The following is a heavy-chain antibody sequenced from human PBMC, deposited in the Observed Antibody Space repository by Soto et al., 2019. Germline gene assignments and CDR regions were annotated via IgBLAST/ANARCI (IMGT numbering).Heavy chain of an antibody. CDR2: INPNSGGT. J-gene: IGHJ6*02. CDR1: GYTFTSYG. CDR3: AAVSGGYYFGLDYYGMDV. D-gene: IGHD3-3*01. Sequence: GASVKVSCKASGYTFTSYGISWVRQAPGQGLEWMGWINPNSGGTNYAQKFQGRVTMTRDTSISTAYMELSRLRSDDTAVYYCAAVSGGYYFGLDYYGMDVWGQGTTVTVSS. V-gene: IGHV1-2*02.